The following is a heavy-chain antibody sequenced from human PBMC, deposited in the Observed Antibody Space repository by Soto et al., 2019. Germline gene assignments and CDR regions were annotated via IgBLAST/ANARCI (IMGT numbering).Heavy chain of an antibody. D-gene: IGHD3-10*01. CDR3: SRDVPVKGRSWPCY. J-gene: IGHJ4*02. CDR1: GFTFRNYG. CDR2: ISHNGSQQ. V-gene: IGHV3-30*03. Sequence: QVQLVEFGGGVVQPGRSLRLSCAAAGFTFRNYGMHWVRKTPGKGLEGGAGISHNGSQQQYTYSVKDRFSISRDDSNTLYMQMTSQRTEVTAVYFCSRDVPVKGRSWPCYWGQGTLVVVSS.